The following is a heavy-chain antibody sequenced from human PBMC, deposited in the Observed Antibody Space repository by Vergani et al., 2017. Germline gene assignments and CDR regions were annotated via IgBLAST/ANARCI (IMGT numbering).Heavy chain of an antibody. D-gene: IGHD2-15*01. V-gene: IGHV5-10-1*03. CDR1: GYSFTSYW. CDR2: VDPSDSYT. J-gene: IGHJ5*02. CDR3: ARQVFGRNTPNWFDP. Sequence: EVQLVQSGAEVKKPGESLRISCKVSGYSFTSYWISWVRQMPGKGLEWMGRVDPSDSYTNYSPPCQGHVTISADKSISTAYRQWSSLKAADTARYYCARQVFGRNTPNWFDPWGQGTLVTVSS.